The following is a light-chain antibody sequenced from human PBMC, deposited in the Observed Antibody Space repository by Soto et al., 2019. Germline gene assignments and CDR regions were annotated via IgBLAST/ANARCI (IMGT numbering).Light chain of an antibody. CDR1: QSVSSY. V-gene: IGKV3-11*01. CDR2: DAS. J-gene: IGKJ4*01. CDR3: QQRLNWPLT. Sequence: EIVLTQSPATLSLSPGERATLSCGASQSVSSYFAWYQQKPGQAPRLLIYDASNRATSIPARFSGSRSGTDFTLTISSLEPEDFAVYYCQQRLNWPLTFGGGTKVDIK.